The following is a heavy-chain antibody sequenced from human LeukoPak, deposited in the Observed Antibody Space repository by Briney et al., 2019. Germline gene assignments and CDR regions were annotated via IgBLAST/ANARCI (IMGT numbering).Heavy chain of an antibody. CDR3: ASKPGNVFDY. J-gene: IGHJ4*02. D-gene: IGHD1-1*01. Sequence: SETLSLTCTVSGGSITISSYFWAWIRQPPGKGLEWIGSIYYSGTTYSNPSLRSRVTISLDTSKNQFTLTLNSVTAAAPPTYYCASKPGNVFDYWGEGALVTVSS. V-gene: IGHV4-39*06. CDR1: GGSITISSYF. CDR2: IYYSGTT.